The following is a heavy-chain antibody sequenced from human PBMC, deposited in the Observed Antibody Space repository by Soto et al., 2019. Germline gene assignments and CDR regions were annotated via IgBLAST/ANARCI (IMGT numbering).Heavy chain of an antibody. Sequence: QVQLVESGGGVVQPGRSLRLSCAASGFTFSSHGMHWVRQAPGKGLEWVAVISYDGSNKYYADSVKGRFTISRDNSKNTLYLQMNSLRAEDTAVYYCARRPRIAAAGRYYYGMDVWGQGTTVTVSS. J-gene: IGHJ6*02. CDR1: GFTFSSHG. V-gene: IGHV3-30*03. CDR3: ARRPRIAAAGRYYYGMDV. CDR2: ISYDGSNK. D-gene: IGHD6-13*01.